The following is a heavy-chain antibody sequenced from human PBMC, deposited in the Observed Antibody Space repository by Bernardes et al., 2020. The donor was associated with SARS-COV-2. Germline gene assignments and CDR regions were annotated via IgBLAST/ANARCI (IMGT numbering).Heavy chain of an antibody. CDR3: ARRAVSGDDAFGI. CDR1: GFTLNRYG. V-gene: IGHV3-30*03. D-gene: IGHD6-19*01. J-gene: IGHJ3*02. Sequence: GGSLRLSCVASGFTLNRYGMHWVRQAPGKGLEWVTFISYEGSIQYYTESVKGRFTISRDISKNTLHRHMNSLRPDDTAMYYWARRAVSGDDAFGIWGQGTMVTVSS. CDR2: ISYEGSIQ.